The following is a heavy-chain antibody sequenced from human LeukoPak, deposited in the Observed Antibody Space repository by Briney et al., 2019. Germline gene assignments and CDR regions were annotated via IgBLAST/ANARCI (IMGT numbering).Heavy chain of an antibody. D-gene: IGHD1-1*01. Sequence: SETLSLTCTVSGGSISSSSDYWGWIRQAPGKGLEWIGSIYYHENTYYNSSFKSRVTISVDTSKNQFSLKLNSVTAADTAVYFCARRTYSAAYWKHFDYWGQGTLVTVSS. CDR3: ARRTYSAAYWKHFDY. CDR1: GGSISSSSDY. CDR2: IYYHENT. J-gene: IGHJ4*02. V-gene: IGHV4-39*01.